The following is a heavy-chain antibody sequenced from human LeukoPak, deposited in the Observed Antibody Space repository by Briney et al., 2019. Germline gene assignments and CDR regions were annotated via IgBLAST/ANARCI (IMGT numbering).Heavy chain of an antibody. CDR2: ISTSGNTI. V-gene: IGHV3-48*02. Sequence: GGSLRLSCAASGFTFSSYTMTWVRQAPGKGLEWISYISTSGNTIYYADSVRGRFTISRDNAKNSLYLQMNSLRDEDTAVYYCARDLRYCSGGTCSPYYFDYWGQGTLVTVSS. CDR1: GFTFSSYT. D-gene: IGHD2-15*01. CDR3: ARDLRYCSGGTCSPYYFDY. J-gene: IGHJ4*02.